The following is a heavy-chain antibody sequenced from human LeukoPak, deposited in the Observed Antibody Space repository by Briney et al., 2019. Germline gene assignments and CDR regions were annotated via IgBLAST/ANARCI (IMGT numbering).Heavy chain of an antibody. CDR3: TKEFCGSLVSCAGGSYYDF. CDR2: IGVTGDT. CDR1: GFTFSKDD. V-gene: IGHV3-13*01. D-gene: IGHD2-15*01. Sequence: PGGSLRLSCAASGFTFSKDDFHWVRQAPGKGLEWVAAIGVTGDTYYADSVKGRFTISREDAANSLYLQMRGLGAGDTALYYCTKEFCGSLVSCAGGSYYDFWGRGALVTVSS. J-gene: IGHJ2*01.